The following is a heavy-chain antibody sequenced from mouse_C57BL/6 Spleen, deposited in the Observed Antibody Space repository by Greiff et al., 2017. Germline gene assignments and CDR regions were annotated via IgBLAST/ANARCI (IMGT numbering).Heavy chain of an antibody. Sequence: QVQLQQPGAELVKPGASVKVSCKASGYTFTSYWMHWVKQRPGQGLEWIGRIYPSDSDTNYNEKFKGKATLTVDKSSSTAYMQLSSLTSEDSAVYYGASGGKYVPFAYWGQGTLVTVSA. J-gene: IGHJ3*01. D-gene: IGHD2-1*01. V-gene: IGHV1-74*01. CDR2: IYPSDSDT. CDR3: ASGGKYVPFAY. CDR1: GYTFTSYW.